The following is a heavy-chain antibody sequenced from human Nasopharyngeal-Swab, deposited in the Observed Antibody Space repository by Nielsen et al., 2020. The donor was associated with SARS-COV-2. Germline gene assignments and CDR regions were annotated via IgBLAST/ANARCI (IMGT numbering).Heavy chain of an antibody. D-gene: IGHD3-10*01. CDR3: AREGRITMVRGVITKTNWFDP. CDR2: IYYSGST. J-gene: IGHJ5*02. Sequence: SESVSPAWTVNGCSLSSKYWSWIRQPPGKGLEWIGYIYYSGSTNYNPSLKSRVTISVDTSKNQFSLKLSSVTAADTAVYYCAREGRITMVRGVITKTNWFDPWGQGTLVTVSS. CDR1: GCSLSSKY. V-gene: IGHV4-59*01.